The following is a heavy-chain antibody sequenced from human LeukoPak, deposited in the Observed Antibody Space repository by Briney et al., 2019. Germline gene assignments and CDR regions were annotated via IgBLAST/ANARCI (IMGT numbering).Heavy chain of an antibody. J-gene: IGHJ4*02. V-gene: IGHV3-74*01. Sequence: GGSLRLSCAASGFTFSSYWMHWVRQAPEKGLVWVSRINSDGSSTSYADSVKGRFTISRDNAKNTLYLQMNSLRAEDTSVYYCARDRNTGSSYENLFEYWGQGSLVTVSS. CDR3: ARDRNTGSSYENLFEY. CDR1: GFTFSSYW. D-gene: IGHD1-26*01. CDR2: INSDGSST.